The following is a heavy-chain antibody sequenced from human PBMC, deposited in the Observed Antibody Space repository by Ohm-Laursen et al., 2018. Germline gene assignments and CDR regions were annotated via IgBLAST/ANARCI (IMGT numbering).Heavy chain of an antibody. CDR2: ISGTGGST. J-gene: IGHJ4*02. CDR3: AKVFKRCGGDCPYYFDY. V-gene: IGHV3-23*01. D-gene: IGHD2-21*02. CDR1: GFTFSSYA. Sequence: SLRLSCAASGFTFSSYAMSWVRQAPGKGLEWVSAISGTGGSTYYADSVKGRFTTSRDNSKNTLYLQMNSLRAEDTAVYYCAKVFKRCGGDCPYYFDYWGQGTLVTVSS.